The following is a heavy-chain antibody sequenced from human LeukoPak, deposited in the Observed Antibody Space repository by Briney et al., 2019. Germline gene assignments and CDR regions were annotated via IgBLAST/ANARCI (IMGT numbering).Heavy chain of an antibody. CDR1: GGSFSGYY. J-gene: IGHJ4*02. V-gene: IGHV4-34*01. CDR3: ARGLTEYDSSGYYFDY. D-gene: IGHD3-22*01. CDR2: INHSGST. Sequence: PSESLSLTCAVYGGSFSGYYWSWIRQPPGKGLEWIGEINHSGSTNYNPSLKSRVTISVETSKNQFSLKLSSVTAADTAVYYCARGLTEYDSSGYYFDYWGQGTLVTVSS.